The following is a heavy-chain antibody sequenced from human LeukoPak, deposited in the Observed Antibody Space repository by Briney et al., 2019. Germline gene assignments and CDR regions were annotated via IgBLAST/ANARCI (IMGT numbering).Heavy chain of an antibody. CDR1: GFTFSSYA. J-gene: IGHJ4*02. CDR3: AREAAAGTSKWETDY. D-gene: IGHD6-13*01. Sequence: GGSLRLSCAASGFTFSSYAMHWVRQAPGKELEWVAVISYDGSNKYYADSVKGRFTISRDNSKNTLYLQMNSLRAEDAAVYYCAREAAAGTSKWETDYWGQGTLVTVSS. V-gene: IGHV3-30-3*01. CDR2: ISYDGSNK.